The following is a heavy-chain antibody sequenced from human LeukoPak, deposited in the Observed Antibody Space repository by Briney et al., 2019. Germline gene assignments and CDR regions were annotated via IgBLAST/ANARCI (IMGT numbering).Heavy chain of an antibody. CDR3: GREGRDYGSSGVDY. V-gene: IGHV4-39*07. D-gene: IGHD3-10*01. CDR1: GGSISSSSYY. Sequence: PSETLSLTCTVSGGSISSSSYYWGWIRQPPGKGLEWIGSIYYSGNTYYHPSLKSRVTISVDTSKNQFSLKLTSVTAADTAVYSWGREGRDYGSSGVDYGGQGPLVTVP. J-gene: IGHJ4*02. CDR2: IYYSGNT.